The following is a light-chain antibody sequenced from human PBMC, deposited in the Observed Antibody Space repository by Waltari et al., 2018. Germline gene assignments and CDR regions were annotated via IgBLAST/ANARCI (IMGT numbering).Light chain of an antibody. J-gene: IGKJ1*01. CDR2: KAS. CDR1: QSISMW. CDR3: QQYNTFPWT. V-gene: IGKV1-5*03. Sequence: DIQMTQAPSNLSASAGARATTTCRASQSISMWLAWYQQKPGKAPNLLIYKASSLDSGVPSRFSGSGSETEFTLTISSLQPEDFATYYCQQYNTFPWTFGQGTKVEIK.